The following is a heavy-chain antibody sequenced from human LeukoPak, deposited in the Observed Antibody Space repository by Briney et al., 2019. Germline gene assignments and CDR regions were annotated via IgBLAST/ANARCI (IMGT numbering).Heavy chain of an antibody. CDR2: ISSSGSTI. J-gene: IGHJ3*02. Sequence: GGSLRLSCAASGFTFSSYEMNWVRQAPGKGLEWVSYISSSGSTIYYADSVKGRFTISRDNAKNSLYLQMNSLRAEDTAVYYCASGIVADALDIWGQGTMVTVSS. CDR1: GFTFSSYE. V-gene: IGHV3-48*03. CDR3: ASGIVADALDI. D-gene: IGHD3-22*01.